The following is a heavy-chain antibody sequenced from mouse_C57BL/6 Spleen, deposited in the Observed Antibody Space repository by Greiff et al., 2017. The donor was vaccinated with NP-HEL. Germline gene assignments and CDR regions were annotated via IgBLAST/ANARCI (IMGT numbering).Heavy chain of an antibody. CDR1: GYTFTSYW. D-gene: IGHD4-1*01. J-gene: IGHJ1*03. Sequence: VKLQQPGTELVKPGASVKLSCKASGYTFTSYWMHWVKQRPGQGLEWIGNINPSNGGTNYNEKFKSKATLTVDKSSSTAYMQLSSLTSEDSAVYYCARPNWDGWYFDVWGTGTTVTVSS. CDR2: INPSNGGT. V-gene: IGHV1-53*01. CDR3: ARPNWDGWYFDV.